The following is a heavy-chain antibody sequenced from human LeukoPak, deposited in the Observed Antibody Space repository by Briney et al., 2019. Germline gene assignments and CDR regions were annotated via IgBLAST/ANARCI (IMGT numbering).Heavy chain of an antibody. Sequence: RGSRTPSCAASGFTLSDHYMDWVRQAPGKGLEWVGRSRNKADSYTTVYAASVNGRFTISRDDSKSSLYLQMNSLKTEDTAVYYCTRGGLYGGSSAFDQGGQGNLVTVSS. V-gene: IGHV3-72*01. D-gene: IGHD4-23*01. CDR3: TRGGLYGGSSAFDQ. CDR2: SRNKADSYTT. J-gene: IGHJ4*02. CDR1: GFTLSDHY.